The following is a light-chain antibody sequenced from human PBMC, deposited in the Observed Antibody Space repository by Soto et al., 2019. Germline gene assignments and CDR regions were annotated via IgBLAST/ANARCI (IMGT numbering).Light chain of an antibody. J-gene: IGLJ1*01. CDR3: SSYTSSSTLV. CDR2: DVS. CDR1: SSDVGGYNY. V-gene: IGLV2-14*01. Sequence: QSALTQPASVSGSPGQSITISCTGTSSDVGGYNYVSWYQQHPGKAPKLMIYDVSNRPSGVSNRFSGSKSGNTDSLTISGLQAEDEADYYFSSYTSSSTLVFGTGTKLTVL.